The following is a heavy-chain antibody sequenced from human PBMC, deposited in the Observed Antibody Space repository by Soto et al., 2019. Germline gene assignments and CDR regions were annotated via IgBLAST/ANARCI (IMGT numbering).Heavy chain of an antibody. V-gene: IGHV3-15*07. Sequence: EVQLVESGGGLVKPGGSLRLSCAGSGFTFSNVWMNWVRQAPGKGLEWVGRIKSETDGGTIDYAAPVKGRFTISRDDSNNTLYLKMNSLKTGDPATYYCTPLALKYNSDWYPLSDWGQGTRVTVSS. D-gene: IGHD6-19*01. CDR3: TPLALKYNSDWYPLSD. J-gene: IGHJ4*02. CDR2: IKSETDGGTI. CDR1: GFTFSNVW.